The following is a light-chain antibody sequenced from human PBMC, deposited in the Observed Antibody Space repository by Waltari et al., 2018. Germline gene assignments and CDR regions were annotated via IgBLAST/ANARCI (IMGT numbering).Light chain of an antibody. CDR1: QSVLYSSNNKNY. J-gene: IGKJ3*01. Sequence: DIVMTQSPDSLAVSLGERATINCKSSQSVLYSSNNKNYLTWYQKKPGQPPKLLINWASTRESGVPDRFSGSGSGTDFTLTISSLQAEDVAVYYCQQYYNTPFTFGPGTKVDVK. CDR3: QQYYNTPFT. CDR2: WAS. V-gene: IGKV4-1*01.